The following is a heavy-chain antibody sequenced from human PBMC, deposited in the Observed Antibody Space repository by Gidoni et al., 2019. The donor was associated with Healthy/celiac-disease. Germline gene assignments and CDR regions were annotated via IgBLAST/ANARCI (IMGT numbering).Heavy chain of an antibody. CDR2: ISGSGGST. J-gene: IGHJ3*02. D-gene: IGHD3-22*01. V-gene: IGHV3-23*01. CDR1: GFSFSSYV. Sequence: EVQLLESGGGLVQPGGSLRLSCAASGFSFSSYVMSWVRQAPGKGLGLVSAISGSGGSTYYADSVKGRFTISRDNSKNTLYLQMNSLRAEDTAIYYCANDYDSSGFYYVRGAFDIWGQGTMVTVSS. CDR3: ANDYDSSGFYYVRGAFDI.